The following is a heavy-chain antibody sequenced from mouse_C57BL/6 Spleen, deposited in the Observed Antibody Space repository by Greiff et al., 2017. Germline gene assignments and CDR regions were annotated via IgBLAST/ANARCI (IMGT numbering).Heavy chain of an antibody. Sequence: VMLVESGPGLVAPSQSLSITCTVSGFSLPSSGVSWVRQPPGKGLAWLGVIWGDGSTNYHSALIARLSISKDNSKSQVFLKLNSLQTDDTATYYCAKPGDYDYYAMDYWGQGTSGTVSS. CDR3: AKPGDYDYYAMDY. CDR1: GFSLPSSG. V-gene: IGHV2-3*01. CDR2: IWGDGST. J-gene: IGHJ4*01. D-gene: IGHD2-4*01.